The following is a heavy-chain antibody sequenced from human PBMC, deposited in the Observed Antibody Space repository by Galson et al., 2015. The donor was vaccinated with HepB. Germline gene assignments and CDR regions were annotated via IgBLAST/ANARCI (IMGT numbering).Heavy chain of an antibody. CDR2: TYYRSKWYN. CDR1: GDSVSSNSAA. J-gene: IGHJ6*03. V-gene: IGHV6-1*01. Sequence: CAISGDSVSSNSAAWNWIRQSPSRGLEWLGRTYYRSKWYNDYAVSVKSRITINPDTSKNQLSLQLNSVTPEDTAVYYCARDSEYSGSYFASAYYYYYMDVWGKGTTVTVSS. D-gene: IGHD1-26*01. CDR3: ARDSEYSGSYFASAYYYYYMDV.